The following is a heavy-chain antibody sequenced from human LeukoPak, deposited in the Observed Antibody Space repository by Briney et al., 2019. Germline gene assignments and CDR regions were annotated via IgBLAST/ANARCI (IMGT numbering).Heavy chain of an antibody. V-gene: IGHV4-59*01. Sequence: WETLSLTCTVSGGSISNYYWSWIRQPPGKGLEWIGYIYYSGSTNYNPSLRSRVTISVDTSKNQFSLKLSSVTAADTAVYYCARSHGSGSYYNLNDYWGQGTLVTISS. D-gene: IGHD3-10*01. CDR3: ARSHGSGSYYNLNDY. CDR1: GGSISNYY. J-gene: IGHJ4*02. CDR2: IYYSGST.